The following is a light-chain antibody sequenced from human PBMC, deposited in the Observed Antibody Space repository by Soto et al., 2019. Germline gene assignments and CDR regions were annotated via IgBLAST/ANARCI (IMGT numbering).Light chain of an antibody. Sequence: QSVLTQPASVSGSPGQSITVSCTGSSSDFGDDKYVSWYQQQPGKGPNLLIYGVNSRPSGISNRFSGSKSGNTASLTISGLQVEDEADYYCSAYTTSIALYVFGAGTKVTVL. CDR2: GVN. J-gene: IGLJ1*01. CDR3: SAYTTSIALYV. CDR1: SSDFGDDKY. V-gene: IGLV2-14*01.